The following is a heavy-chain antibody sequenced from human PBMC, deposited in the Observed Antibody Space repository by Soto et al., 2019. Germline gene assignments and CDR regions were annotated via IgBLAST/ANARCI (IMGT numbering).Heavy chain of an antibody. J-gene: IGHJ1*01. D-gene: IGHD3-22*01. CDR1: GGTFSSYA. Sequence: SVKVSCKASGGTFSSYAISWVRQAPGQGLEWMGGIIPIFGTANYAQKFQGRVTITADESTSTAYMELSSLRSEDTAVYYCARGTYYYDSSGYYYEYFQHWGQGTLVTVSS. CDR2: IIPIFGTA. V-gene: IGHV1-69*13. CDR3: ARGTYYYDSSGYYYEYFQH.